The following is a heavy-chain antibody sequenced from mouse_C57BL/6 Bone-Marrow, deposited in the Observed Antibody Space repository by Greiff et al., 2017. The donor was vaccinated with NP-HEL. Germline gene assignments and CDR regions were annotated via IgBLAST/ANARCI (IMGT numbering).Heavy chain of an antibody. CDR1: GYSITSGYY. CDR3: ARRRLRRYWYFDV. D-gene: IGHD2-4*01. Sequence: EVQLVESGPGLVKPSQSLSLTCSVTGYSITSGYYWNWIRQFPGNKLEWMGYISYDGSNNYNPSLKNRISITRDTSKNQFFLKLNSVTTEDTATYSCARRRLRRYWYFDVWGTGTTVTVSS. J-gene: IGHJ1*03. V-gene: IGHV3-6*01. CDR2: ISYDGSN.